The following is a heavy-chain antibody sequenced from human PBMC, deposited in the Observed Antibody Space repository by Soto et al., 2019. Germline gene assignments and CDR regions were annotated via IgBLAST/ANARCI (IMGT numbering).Heavy chain of an antibody. CDR3: GRVVEGATRHTDPDS. J-gene: IGHJ5*01. CDR2: AYHNGGA. Sequence: QVHLQESGPGLVEPSETLSLTCTVSGVSIHNSHSFWAWIGQPPGKGLQFIAGAYHNGGAHYNSSLKSRVTTSVDTDNNQVSLRMRSLTAADTAFYYCGRVVEGATRHTDPDSWGQGILGSVSS. CDR1: GVSIHNSHSF. V-gene: IGHV4-39*01. D-gene: IGHD2-21*01.